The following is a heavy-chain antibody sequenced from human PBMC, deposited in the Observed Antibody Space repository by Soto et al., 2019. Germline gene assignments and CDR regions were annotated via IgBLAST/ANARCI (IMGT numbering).Heavy chain of an antibody. J-gene: IGHJ6*04. CDR2: IYSGGST. V-gene: IGHV3-53*04. Sequence: EVQLVESGGGLVQPGGSLRLSCAASGFTVSSNYMSWVRQAPGKGLEWVSVIYSGGSTYYADSVKGRFTISRHNSKNTLYLQMNSLRAEDTAVYYGARKGYYSSTSCKTPDVWGKGTTVTVSS. CDR3: ARKGYYSSTSCKTPDV. CDR1: GFTVSSNY. D-gene: IGHD2-2*01.